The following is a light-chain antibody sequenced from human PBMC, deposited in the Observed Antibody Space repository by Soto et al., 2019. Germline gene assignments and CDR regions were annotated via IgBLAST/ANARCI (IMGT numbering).Light chain of an antibody. CDR3: QQYGSSPGT. J-gene: IGKJ2*01. V-gene: IGKV3-20*01. CDR1: QSVSSSY. Sequence: EIVLTQSPGTLSLSPGERATLSCRASQSVSSSYLAWYQQKPGQAPRLLIYGASSRATGIPARFSGSGSGTDFTLTISRLEPKDSAVYYCQQYGSSPGTFGQGTKLEIK. CDR2: GAS.